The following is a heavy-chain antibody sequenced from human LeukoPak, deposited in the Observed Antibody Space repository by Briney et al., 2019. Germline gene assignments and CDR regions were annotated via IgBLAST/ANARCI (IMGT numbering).Heavy chain of an antibody. V-gene: IGHV3-53*01. D-gene: IGHD2-15*01. Sequence: GGSLRLSCAASGFTFSIYSMTWVRQAPGKGLEWVSVIYKDGSTYYADSVKGRFTISRDNSKNTVYLQMNSLRAEDTAVYYCARGYCSGRSCYMWYSDYWGQGTLVTVSS. CDR2: IYKDGST. CDR3: ARGYCSGRSCYMWYSDY. J-gene: IGHJ4*02. CDR1: GFTFSIYS.